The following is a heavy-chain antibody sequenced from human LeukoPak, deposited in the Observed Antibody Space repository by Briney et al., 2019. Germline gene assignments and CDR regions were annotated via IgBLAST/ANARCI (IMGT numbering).Heavy chain of an antibody. D-gene: IGHD5-12*01. CDR2: INHSGST. V-gene: IGHV4-34*01. J-gene: IGHJ4*02. CDR3: ARIGSGYDPFDY. CDR1: GGSFSGYY. Sequence: PSETLSLTCAVYGGSFSGYYWSWIRQPPGKGLEWIGEINHSGSTNYNPSLKSRVTISVDTSKNQFSLKLSSVTAADTAVYYCARIGSGYDPFDYWGQGTLVTVSS.